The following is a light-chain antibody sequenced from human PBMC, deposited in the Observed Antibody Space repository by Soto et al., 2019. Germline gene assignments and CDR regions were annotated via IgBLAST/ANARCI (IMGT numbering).Light chain of an antibody. CDR1: SNDVGGYDY. CDR3: NSYTSSYTLV. CDR2: EVN. V-gene: IGLV2-14*01. J-gene: IGLJ2*01. Sequence: QSALTQPASVSGSPGQSITISCSGTSNDVGGYDYVSWYQQHPGRAPKLVIYEVNNRPSWVSNRFSGSKSGNTASLTISGLQPEDEADYYCNSYTSSYTLVFGGGTKVTVL.